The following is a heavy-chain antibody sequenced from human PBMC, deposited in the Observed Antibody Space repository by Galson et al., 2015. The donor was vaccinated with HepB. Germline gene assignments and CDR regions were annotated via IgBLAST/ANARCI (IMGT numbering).Heavy chain of an antibody. CDR2: IWDDGSNK. D-gene: IGHD1-26*01. CDR3: ARDRGEWELLEGFDY. J-gene: IGHJ4*02. Sequence: SLRLSCAASGFTFRSYGMHWVRQAPGKGLEWVAVIWDDGSNKYYADSVKGRFTISRDNSKNTLYLQMNSLRAEDTAVYYCARDRGEWELLEGFDYWGQGTLGTASS. V-gene: IGHV3-33*01. CDR1: GFTFRSYG.